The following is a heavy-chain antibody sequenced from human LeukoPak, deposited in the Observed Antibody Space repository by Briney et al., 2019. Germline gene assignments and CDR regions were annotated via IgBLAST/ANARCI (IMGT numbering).Heavy chain of an antibody. Sequence: PGRSLRLSCAASGFTFSSYGMHWVRQAPGKGLEWVSGIYSGDNTYYADSVKGRFIISRDNSKNTLYLQMNGLRAEDTAVYYCARVSSNWRYYFDYWGQGTLVTVSS. V-gene: IGHV3-NL1*01. CDR3: ARVSSNWRYYFDY. D-gene: IGHD6-13*01. CDR1: GFTFSSYG. CDR2: IYSGDNT. J-gene: IGHJ4*02.